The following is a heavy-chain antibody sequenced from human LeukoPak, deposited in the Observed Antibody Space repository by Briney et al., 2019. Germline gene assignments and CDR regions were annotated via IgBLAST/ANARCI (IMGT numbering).Heavy chain of an antibody. CDR2: INPSGGST. V-gene: IGHV1-46*01. CDR1: GHTFTSYY. CDR3: ARAVYYYDSSGYYPLYFDY. Sequence: ASVKVSYKASGHTFTSYYMHWVRQAPGQGLEWMGIINPSGGSTSYAQKFQGRVTMTRGTSTSTVYMELSSLRSEDTAVYYCARAVYYYDSSGYYPLYFDYWGQGTLVTVSS. J-gene: IGHJ4*02. D-gene: IGHD3-22*01.